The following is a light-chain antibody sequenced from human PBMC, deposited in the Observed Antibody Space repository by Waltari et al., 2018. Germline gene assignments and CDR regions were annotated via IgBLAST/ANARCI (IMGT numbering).Light chain of an antibody. J-gene: IGLJ2*01. Sequence: QSALTQPASVSGSPGQSITISCSGTGNDVGGYNYVSWDQQHPGKVPKLVIYDGTKRPSGVSNRFSGSKADNAASLTISGLQPEDEADYYCSSYASSATVIFGGGTKLTVL. V-gene: IGLV2-14*03. CDR3: SSYASSATVI. CDR1: GNDVGGYNY. CDR2: DGT.